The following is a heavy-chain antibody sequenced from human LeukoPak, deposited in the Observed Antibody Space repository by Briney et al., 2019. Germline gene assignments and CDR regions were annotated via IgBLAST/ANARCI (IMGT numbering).Heavy chain of an antibody. V-gene: IGHV4-38-2*02. CDR2: IYPTGET. J-gene: IGHJ4*02. Sequence: SETLSLTCTVSGYSISSGYFWGWIRQPPGKGLEWIGNIYPTGETYYNPSLNSRVTLSVDTSKNQFSLKMISVTAADTAVYYCARDRGSWPYYFDYWGQGALVTVSS. CDR1: GYSISSGYF. D-gene: IGHD1-26*01. CDR3: ARDRGSWPYYFDY.